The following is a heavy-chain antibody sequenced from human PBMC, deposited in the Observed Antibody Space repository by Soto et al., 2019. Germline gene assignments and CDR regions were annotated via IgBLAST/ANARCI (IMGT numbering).Heavy chain of an antibody. D-gene: IGHD3-9*01. CDR1: GYTFTGYY. J-gene: IGHJ6*02. CDR3: ARDRGYYDILTGFGPYYGMDV. Sequence: ASVKVSCKASGYTFTGYYMHWVRQAPGQGLEWMGWINPNSGGTNYAQKFQGWVTMTRDTSISTAYMELSRLRSDDTAVYYCARDRGYYDILTGFGPYYGMDVWGQGTTVT. V-gene: IGHV1-2*04. CDR2: INPNSGGT.